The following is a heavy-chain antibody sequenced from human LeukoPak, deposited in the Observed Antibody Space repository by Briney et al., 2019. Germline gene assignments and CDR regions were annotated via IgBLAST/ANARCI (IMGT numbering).Heavy chain of an antibody. CDR1: GFTFTNAH. CDR2: IKSKTDGGTT. V-gene: IGHV3-15*01. Sequence: GSLRLSCAASGFTFTNAHMSWVRQAPGKGLEWLGRIKSKTDGGTTDYAAPVEGRFTISRDDSENSLYLQMNSLKTEDTAMYYCTTNTVEWGQGTLVTVSS. D-gene: IGHD4-17*01. CDR3: TTNTVE. J-gene: IGHJ4*02.